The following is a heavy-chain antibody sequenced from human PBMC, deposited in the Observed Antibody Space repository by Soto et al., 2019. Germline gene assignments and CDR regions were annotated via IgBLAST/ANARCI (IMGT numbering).Heavy chain of an antibody. CDR3: ARVPRIAVAGTFDY. CDR1: GYTFTTHA. CDR2: IYAGDGNT. D-gene: IGHD6-19*01. Sequence: GASVKVSCKASGYTFTTHAIHWVRQAPGQGLEWMGWIYAGDGNTKYSQKFQGRVTTTTDTSASTAYMELSSLRSEDTAVYYCARVPRIAVAGTFDYWGQGTLVTVSS. V-gene: IGHV1-3*01. J-gene: IGHJ4*02.